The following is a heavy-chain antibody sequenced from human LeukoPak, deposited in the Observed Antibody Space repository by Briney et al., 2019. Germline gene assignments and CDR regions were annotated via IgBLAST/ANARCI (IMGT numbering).Heavy chain of an antibody. Sequence: GASVKVSCKASGYTFTSYGISWVRQAPGQGLEWMGWISAYNGNTNYAQKLQGRVTMTTDTSTSTAYMELRSLRSDDTAVYYCARFGPMTYYDFWSGYKYYYYYYMDVWGKGTTVTVSS. V-gene: IGHV1-18*01. D-gene: IGHD3-3*01. J-gene: IGHJ6*03. CDR1: GYTFTSYG. CDR2: ISAYNGNT. CDR3: ARFGPMTYYDFWSGYKYYYYYYMDV.